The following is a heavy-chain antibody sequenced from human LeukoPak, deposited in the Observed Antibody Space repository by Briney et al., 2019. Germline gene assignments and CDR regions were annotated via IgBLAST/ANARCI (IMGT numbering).Heavy chain of an antibody. CDR2: INHSGST. CDR3: AREDRGVVVITTLDAFDI. J-gene: IGHJ3*02. CDR1: GGSFSGYY. Sequence: SETLSLTCAVYGGSFSGYYWSWIRQPPGKGLEWIGEINHSGSTNYNPSLKSRGTISVDTSKNQFSLKLSSVTAADTAVYYCAREDRGVVVITTLDAFDIWGQGTMVTVSS. V-gene: IGHV4-34*01. D-gene: IGHD3-22*01.